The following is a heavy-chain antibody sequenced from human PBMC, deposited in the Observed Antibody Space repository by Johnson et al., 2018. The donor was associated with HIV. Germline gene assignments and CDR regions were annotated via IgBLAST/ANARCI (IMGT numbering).Heavy chain of an antibody. D-gene: IGHD2-21*02. V-gene: IGHV3-30-3*01. CDR3: EAVVVTAIHDAFDI. Sequence: QVQLVESGGGVVQPGRSLRLSCAASGFTFSSYAMHWVRQAPGKGLAWVAVISYAGSTKYYAASVKGRFTISRDTSKHTLYLQMNSLRAEDTAVYYCEAVVVTAIHDAFDIWGQGTMVTVSS. J-gene: IGHJ3*02. CDR2: ISYAGSTK. CDR1: GFTFSSYA.